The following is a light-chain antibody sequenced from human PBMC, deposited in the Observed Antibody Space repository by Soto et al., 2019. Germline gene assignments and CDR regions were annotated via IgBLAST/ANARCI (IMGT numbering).Light chain of an antibody. Sequence: DIQMTQSPSTLSASVGDRVTITCRASQSISIWLAWYQQKPVKAPNLLIYDASSLESGVPSRFSGSGSGTEFPLTTSSLQPDDFATYYCQQYNSYSRTFGQGTKVDI. V-gene: IGKV1-5*01. CDR3: QQYNSYSRT. J-gene: IGKJ1*01. CDR1: QSISIW. CDR2: DAS.